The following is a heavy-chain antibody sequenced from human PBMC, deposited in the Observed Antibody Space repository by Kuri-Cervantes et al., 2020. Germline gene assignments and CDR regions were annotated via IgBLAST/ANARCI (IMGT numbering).Heavy chain of an antibody. CDR2: ISWNSGSI. CDR3: ASTTMVEINYFDY. Sequence: GGSLRLSCAASGFTFDDYAMHWVRQAPGKGLEWVSGISWNSGSIGYADSVKGRFTISRDNAKNSLYLQMNSLRAEDTAVYYCASTTMVEINYFDYWGQGTLVTVSS. V-gene: IGHV3-9*01. CDR1: GFTFDDYA. J-gene: IGHJ4*02. D-gene: IGHD4/OR15-4a*01.